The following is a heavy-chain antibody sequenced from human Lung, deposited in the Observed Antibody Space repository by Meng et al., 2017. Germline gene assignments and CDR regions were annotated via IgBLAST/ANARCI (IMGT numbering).Heavy chain of an antibody. CDR3: VRSSGWVRTGFDP. V-gene: IGHV4-39*01. J-gene: IGHJ5*02. CDR1: GGSISTRGYY. D-gene: IGHD6-19*01. CDR2: IGHSGIT. Sequence: QPQLQESGPGLVKPPEALSLTCTVSGGSISTRGYYWGWIRQPPGKGLEWIGSIGHSGITYYTPSLKSRVTVSIDTSKSQFSLKLTSVTAADTAVYYCVRSSGWVRTGFDPWGQGTLVTVSS.